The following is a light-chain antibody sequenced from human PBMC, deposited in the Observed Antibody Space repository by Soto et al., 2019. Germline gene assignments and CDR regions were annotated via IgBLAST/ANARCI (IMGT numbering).Light chain of an antibody. V-gene: IGLV2-14*01. CDR2: DVS. Sequence: QSALTQPASVSGSPGQSITISCTGTSSDVGGYNYVSWYQQHPGKAPKLMIFDVSNRPSWIPNRFSGSKSGNTASLTISGLQAEDEADYYCTSYASSSTLVIGGGTKVTVL. CDR3: TSYASSSTLV. CDR1: SSDVGGYNY. J-gene: IGLJ2*01.